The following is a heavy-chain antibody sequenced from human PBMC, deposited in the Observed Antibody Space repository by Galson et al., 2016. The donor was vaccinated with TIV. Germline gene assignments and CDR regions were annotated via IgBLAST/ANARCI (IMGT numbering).Heavy chain of an antibody. CDR2: FDPEVGRT. D-gene: IGHD3-22*01. V-gene: IGHV1-24*01. CDR3: ATVAWFPGLSLDN. CDR1: GYSLTEVV. J-gene: IGHJ4*02. Sequence: SVKVSCKVSGYSLTEVVMHWVRQAPGKGLEWMGGFDPEVGRTTYAQKLQDRVTMTADTSTDTAYMELGSLRFEDTAVYYCATVAWFPGLSLDNWGQGTLVTVSS.